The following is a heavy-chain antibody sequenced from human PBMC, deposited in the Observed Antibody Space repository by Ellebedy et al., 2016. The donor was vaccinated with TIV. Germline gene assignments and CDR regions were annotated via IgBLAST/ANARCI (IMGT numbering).Heavy chain of an antibody. CDR3: ARDRHCVGGRCYSV. V-gene: IGHV3-53*01. CDR1: GFTANNNY. Sequence: PGGSLRLSCAASGFTANNNYMRWFRQAPGKGLEWVPLIYSGGDRYYADSVKGRFTISRDNSNNTVYLQMNSLRVEDTAVYYCARDRHCVGGRCYSVWGQGTLVTVSS. CDR2: IYSGGDR. D-gene: IGHD2-15*01. J-gene: IGHJ4*02.